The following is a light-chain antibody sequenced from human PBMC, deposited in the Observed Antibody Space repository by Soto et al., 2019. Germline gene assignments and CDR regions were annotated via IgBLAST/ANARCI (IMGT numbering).Light chain of an antibody. CDR1: QSVSSSY. J-gene: IGKJ2*01. Sequence: EIALTQSPGTLSLSPGERATLSCRATQSVSSSYLAWYQQKPGQSPRLLIYGASSRATGIPDRFSGSGSGTDFTLTISRLEPEDFAVYYFQQYGSSPKTFGQGIKLEIK. CDR2: GAS. CDR3: QQYGSSPKT. V-gene: IGKV3-20*01.